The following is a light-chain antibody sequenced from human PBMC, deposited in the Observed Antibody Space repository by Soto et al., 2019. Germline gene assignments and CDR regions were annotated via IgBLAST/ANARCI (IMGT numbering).Light chain of an antibody. CDR1: SSDVGGYNY. J-gene: IGLJ1*01. V-gene: IGLV2-8*01. CDR2: EVS. CDR3: SSYAGSNKSV. Sequence: QSVLTQPPSASGSPVQSVTMSCTGTSSDVGGYNYVSWYQQHPGKAPKLMIYEVSKRPSGVPDRFSGSKSGNTASLTVSGLQPEDEADYYCSSYAGSNKSVFGTGTKVTVL.